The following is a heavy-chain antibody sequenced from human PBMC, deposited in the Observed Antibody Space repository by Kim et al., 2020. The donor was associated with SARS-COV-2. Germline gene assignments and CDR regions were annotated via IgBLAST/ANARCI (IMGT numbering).Heavy chain of an antibody. CDR2: ISAYNGNT. J-gene: IGHJ4*02. D-gene: IGHD3-16*02. CDR1: GYTFTSYG. Sequence: ASVKVSCKASGYTFTSYGISWVRQAPGQGLEWMGWISAYNGNTNYAQKLQGRVTMTTDTSTSTAYMELRSLRSDDTAVYYCARVSFEKVIGLSYYWGQGTLVTVSS. V-gene: IGHV1-18*01. CDR3: ARVSFEKVIGLSYY.